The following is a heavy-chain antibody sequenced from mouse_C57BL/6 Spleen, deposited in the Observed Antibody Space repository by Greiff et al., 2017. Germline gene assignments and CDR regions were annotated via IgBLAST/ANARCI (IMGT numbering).Heavy chain of an antibody. D-gene: IGHD1-1*01. J-gene: IGHJ2*01. V-gene: IGHV5-17*01. Sequence: EVMLVESGGGLVKPGGSLKLSCAASGFTFSDYGMHWVRQAPEKGLEWVAYISSGSSTIYYADTVKGRFTISRDNAKNTLFLQMTSLRSEDTAMYYCARGNPYYGSSLDYWGQGTTLTVSS. CDR3: ARGNPYYGSSLDY. CDR2: ISSGSSTI. CDR1: GFTFSDYG.